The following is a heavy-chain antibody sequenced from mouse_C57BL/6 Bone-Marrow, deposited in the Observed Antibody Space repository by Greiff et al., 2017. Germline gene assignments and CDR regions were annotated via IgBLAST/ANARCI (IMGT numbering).Heavy chain of an antibody. CDR3: ARTVVAPYYAMDY. D-gene: IGHD1-1*01. Sequence: DVKLVESGPGLVKPSQSLSLTCSVTGYSITSGYYWNWIRQFPGNKLEWMGYISYDGSNNYNPSLKNRISITRDTSKNQFFLKLNSVTTEDTATYYCARTVVAPYYAMDYWGQGTSVTVSS. J-gene: IGHJ4*01. CDR2: ISYDGSN. CDR1: GYSITSGYY. V-gene: IGHV3-6*01.